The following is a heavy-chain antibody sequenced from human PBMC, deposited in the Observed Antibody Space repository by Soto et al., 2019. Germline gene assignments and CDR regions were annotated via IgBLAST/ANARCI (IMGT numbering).Heavy chain of an antibody. V-gene: IGHV3-7*05. CDR1: GFTFSSYW. D-gene: IGHD6-13*01. J-gene: IGHJ6*02. CDR3: ARDLEGSSWYYYYYGMDV. Sequence: GGSLRLSCAASGFTFSSYWMSWVRQAPGKGLEWVANIKQDGSEKYYVESVKGRFTISRDNAKNSLYLQMNSLRAEDTAVYYCARDLEGSSWYYYYYGMDVWGQGTTVTVSS. CDR2: IKQDGSEK.